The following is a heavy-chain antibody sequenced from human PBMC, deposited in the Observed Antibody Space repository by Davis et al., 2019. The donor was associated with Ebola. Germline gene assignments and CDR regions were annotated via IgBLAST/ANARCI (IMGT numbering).Heavy chain of an antibody. CDR1: GFTFSSYS. Sequence: GKSLKISCAASGFTFSSYSMNWVRQAPGKGLEWVSYISSSSSTIYYADSVKGRFTISRDNAKNSLYLQMNSLRDEDTAVYYCARDPAPGGYCSGGSCFNWFDPWGQGTLVTVSS. V-gene: IGHV3-48*02. CDR3: ARDPAPGGYCSGGSCFNWFDP. CDR2: ISSSSSTI. J-gene: IGHJ5*02. D-gene: IGHD2-15*01.